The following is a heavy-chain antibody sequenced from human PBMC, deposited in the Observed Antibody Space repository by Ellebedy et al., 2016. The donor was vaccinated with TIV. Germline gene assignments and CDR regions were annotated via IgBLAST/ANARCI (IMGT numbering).Heavy chain of an antibody. Sequence: SVKVSXKASRGTFSSYAISWVRQAPGQGLEWMGGIIPIFSTANYAQKFQGRVTITADESTSTAYMELSSLRSEDTAVYYCARGGSGSYYINPNWFDPWGQGTLVTVSS. CDR1: RGTFSSYA. V-gene: IGHV1-69*13. J-gene: IGHJ5*02. D-gene: IGHD3-10*01. CDR2: IIPIFSTA. CDR3: ARGGSGSYYINPNWFDP.